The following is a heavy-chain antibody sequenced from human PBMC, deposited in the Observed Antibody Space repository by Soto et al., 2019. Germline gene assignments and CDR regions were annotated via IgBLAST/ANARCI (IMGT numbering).Heavy chain of an antibody. CDR2: INLSGGST. V-gene: IGHV1-46*03. CDR3: TRQIYYGSVNYYYFDY. J-gene: IGHJ4*02. D-gene: IGHD3-10*01. CDR1: GYTFTSYY. Sequence: ASVKVSCKASGYTFTSYYMHWVRQAPGQGLEWMGVINLSGGSTSYTKKFQGRVTLTRDTSTSTVYMDLSSLRFEDTAIYYCTRQIYYGSVNYYYFDYWGQGTLVTVSS.